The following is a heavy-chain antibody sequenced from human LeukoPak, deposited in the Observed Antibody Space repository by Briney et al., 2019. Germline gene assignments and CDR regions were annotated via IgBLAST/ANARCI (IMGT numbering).Heavy chain of an antibody. CDR3: AKDWGAVAGTPTYFDY. CDR1: GFTFDDYA. Sequence: PGGSLRLSCAASGFTFDDYAMHWVRQAPGKSLEWVSGISWNSGSIGYADSVKGRFTISRDNAKNSLYLQMNSLRAEDMALYYCAKDWGAVAGTPTYFDYWGQGTLVTVSS. CDR2: ISWNSGSI. V-gene: IGHV3-9*03. D-gene: IGHD6-19*01. J-gene: IGHJ4*02.